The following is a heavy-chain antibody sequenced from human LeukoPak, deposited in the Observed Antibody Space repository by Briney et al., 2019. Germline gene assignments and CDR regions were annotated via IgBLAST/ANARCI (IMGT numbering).Heavy chain of an antibody. CDR2: ISGSSDTI. CDR3: VRDDDRPDNGLDY. D-gene: IGHD3-22*01. J-gene: IGHJ4*02. CDR1: GFTFSTYS. V-gene: IGHV3-48*01. Sequence: GGSLRLSCAASGFTFSTYSMNWVRQAPGKGLEWVSYISGSSDTIYYADSVKGRFTISRHNGKDSLYLQMNSLRAEDTAVYYCVRDDDRPDNGLDYWGQGTLVTVSS.